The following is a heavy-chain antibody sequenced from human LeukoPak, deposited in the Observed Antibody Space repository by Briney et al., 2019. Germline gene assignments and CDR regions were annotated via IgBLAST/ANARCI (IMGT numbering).Heavy chain of an antibody. CDR3: ARGGNTSGYTHFDF. D-gene: IGHD2-2*02. J-gene: IGHJ4*02. Sequence: SETLSLTCAVYGGSFSGYYWNWIRQPPGKGLEWIGEINHSGSPNYIPSLKSRVTISVDTSKNRFSLKLSSVTAADTAVYYCARGGNTSGYTHFDFWGQGTLVTVSS. CDR1: GGSFSGYY. V-gene: IGHV4-34*01. CDR2: INHSGSP.